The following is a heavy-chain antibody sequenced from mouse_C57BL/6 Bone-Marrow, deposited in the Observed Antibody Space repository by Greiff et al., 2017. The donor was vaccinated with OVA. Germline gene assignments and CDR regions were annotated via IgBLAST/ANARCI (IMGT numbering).Heavy chain of an antibody. D-gene: IGHD1-1*01. CDR2: IYPGDGDT. V-gene: IGHV1-82*01. Sequence: QVQLKQSGPELVKPGASVKLSCKASGYAFSSSWMNWVKQRTGKGLEWIGRIYPGDGDTNYNGKFKGKATLTADKSSSTAYMQLSSLTSEDSAVYFCARGGYYGSALDYWGQGTTLTVSS. CDR3: ARGGYYGSALDY. J-gene: IGHJ2*01. CDR1: GYAFSSSW.